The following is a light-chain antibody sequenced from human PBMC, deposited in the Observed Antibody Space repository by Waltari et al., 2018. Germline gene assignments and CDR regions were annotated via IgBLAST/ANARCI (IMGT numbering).Light chain of an antibody. V-gene: IGKV3-20*01. J-gene: IGKJ2*01. CDR3: QQYDRSPET. CDR2: GAS. Sequence: EIVLTQSPGTLSLSPGERATLSCRASQSVTSNYLAWYQQRPGQAPRLPSYGASNRATGIPDRFSGSGSGTDFSLTINRLEPEDFAVYYCQQYDRSPETFGQGTKLEI. CDR1: QSVTSNY.